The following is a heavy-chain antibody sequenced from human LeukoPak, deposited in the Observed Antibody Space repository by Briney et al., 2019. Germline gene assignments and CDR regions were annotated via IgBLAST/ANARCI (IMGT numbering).Heavy chain of an antibody. Sequence: ASVMVSCKASGYTFTSYYMHWVRQAPGQGLEWMGIINPSGGSTSYAQKFQGRVTMTRDTSTSTVYMELSSLRSEDTAVYYCARDRPYDILTGYPPLGYYYYGMDVWGQGTTVTVSS. CDR2: INPSGGST. V-gene: IGHV1-46*01. CDR3: ARDRPYDILTGYPPLGYYYYGMDV. J-gene: IGHJ6*02. CDR1: GYTFTSYY. D-gene: IGHD3-9*01.